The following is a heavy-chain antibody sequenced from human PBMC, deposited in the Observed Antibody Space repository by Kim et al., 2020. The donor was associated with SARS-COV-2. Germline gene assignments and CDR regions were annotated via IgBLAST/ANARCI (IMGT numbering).Heavy chain of an antibody. CDR3: AKLRRDGLNLFDD. V-gene: IGHV3-30-3*02. J-gene: IGHJ4*02. CDR2: VSYDGSDK. Sequence: GGSLRLSCAASGFTFSAFAIHWVRQAPGKGLEWVAVVSYDGSDKYYADSVKGRFTISRDNAKNTLYLQMNSLRTEDTAVYYCAKLRRDGLNLFDDWGQGTLVTVSS. CDR1: GFTFSAFA.